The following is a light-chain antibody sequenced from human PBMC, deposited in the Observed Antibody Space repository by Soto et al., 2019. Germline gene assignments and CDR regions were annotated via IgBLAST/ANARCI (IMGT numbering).Light chain of an antibody. V-gene: IGKV3-20*01. Sequence: EFVLTQSPGTLSLSPGERATLSCRASQSVGSNYSAWYQQKPGQAPRLLIYGASSRATGIADRFSGSGSGTDFTLTISRLEPEDFALYYCQQYGYSPITFGQGTRLEIK. J-gene: IGKJ5*01. CDR3: QQYGYSPIT. CDR1: QSVGSNY. CDR2: GAS.